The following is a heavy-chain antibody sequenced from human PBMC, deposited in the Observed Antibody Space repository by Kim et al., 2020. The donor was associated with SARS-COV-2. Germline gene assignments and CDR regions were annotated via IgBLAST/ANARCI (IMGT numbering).Heavy chain of an antibody. Sequence: ASVKVSCKASGYTFTGYYMHWVRQAPGQGLEWIGRINPNSGGTNYAQKFQGRVTMTRDTSISTAYMELSRLRSDDTAVYYCGGGTSADYFDYWGQGTLVTVSS. V-gene: IGHV1-2*06. CDR1: GYTFTGYY. J-gene: IGHJ4*02. CDR3: GGGTSADYFDY. CDR2: INPNSGGT. D-gene: IGHD3-3*01.